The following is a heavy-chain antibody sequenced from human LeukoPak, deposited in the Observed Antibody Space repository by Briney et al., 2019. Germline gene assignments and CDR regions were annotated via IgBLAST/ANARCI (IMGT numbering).Heavy chain of an antibody. CDR2: IYTSGST. J-gene: IGHJ4*02. CDR3: ARDRGYSYAFGY. V-gene: IGHV4-61*02. D-gene: IGHD5-18*01. Sequence: SETLSLTCTVSGGSISSGNYYWTWIRQPAGKGLEWIGRIYTSGSTNYNPSLKSRVTMSVDTSKNQFSLKLSSVTAADTAVYYCARDRGYSYAFGYWGQGTLVTVSS. CDR1: GGSISSGNYY.